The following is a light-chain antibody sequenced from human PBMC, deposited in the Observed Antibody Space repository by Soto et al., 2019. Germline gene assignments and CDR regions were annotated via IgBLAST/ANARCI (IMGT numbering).Light chain of an antibody. V-gene: IGKV1-27*01. CDR1: QGISNY. J-gene: IGKJ1*01. CDR2: GAS. CDR3: QKYDGAPRT. Sequence: DIQMTQSPSSLSASVGDRVTITCRTSQGISNYLAWYQQKPGKVPKLLIYGASTLQPGVPSRFSGSGSGADFTLTISSLQPEDVATYYCQKYDGAPRTFGQGTQVEIK.